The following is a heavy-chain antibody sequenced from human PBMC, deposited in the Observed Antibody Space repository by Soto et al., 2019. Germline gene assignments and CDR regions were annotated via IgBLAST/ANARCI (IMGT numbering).Heavy chain of an antibody. CDR2: ISSDGSST. V-gene: IGHV3-74*01. Sequence: EVQLVESGGGLVQPGGSLRLSCAASGFTFSTYWMYWVRQTPGKGLVWVSRISSDGSSTSYADSVEGRFTISRDNAKNTLSLQMNSLRAEDTAVYYCATGRYGAFHYWGQGTLVTVSS. D-gene: IGHD3-10*01. J-gene: IGHJ4*02. CDR1: GFTFSTYW. CDR3: ATGRYGAFHY.